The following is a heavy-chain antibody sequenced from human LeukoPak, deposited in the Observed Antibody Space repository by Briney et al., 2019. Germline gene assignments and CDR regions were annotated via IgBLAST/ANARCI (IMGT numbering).Heavy chain of an antibody. CDR1: GFTVGSNY. CDR2: VYSGGST. Sequence: PGGSLRLSCAASGFTVGSNYMSWVRQAPGKGLEWVSVVYSGGSTYYADSVKGRFTISRDNSKNTLYLQMGSLRAEDMAVYYCARVGKYSSGWYDHGGFYYWGQGTLVTVSS. CDR3: ARVGKYSSGWYDHGGFYY. V-gene: IGHV3-66*01. J-gene: IGHJ4*02. D-gene: IGHD6-19*01.